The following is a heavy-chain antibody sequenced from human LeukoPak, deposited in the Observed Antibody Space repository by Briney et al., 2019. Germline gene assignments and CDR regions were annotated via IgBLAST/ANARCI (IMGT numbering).Heavy chain of an antibody. CDR1: GFTFSSYG. CDR3: ARWTYDSSGYYYDY. D-gene: IGHD3-22*01. V-gene: IGHV3-30*02. CDR2: IRYDGSNK. J-gene: IGHJ4*02. Sequence: GGSLRLSCAASGFTFSSYGMHWVRQAPGKGLEWVAFIRYDGSNKYYADSVKGRFTISRDNSKNTLYLQMGSLRAEDMAVYYCARWTYDSSGYYYDYWGQGTLVTVSS.